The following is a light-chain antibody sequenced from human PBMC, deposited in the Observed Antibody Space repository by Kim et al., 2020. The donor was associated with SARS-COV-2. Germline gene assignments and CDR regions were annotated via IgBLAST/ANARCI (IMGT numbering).Light chain of an antibody. CDR2: DAS. Sequence: IVLTQSPATLSLSPGERATLSCRASHSVTSSLAWYQQKRGQAPRLLIYDASNRATGIPARFSGSGSGTDFTLTISSLEPEDFAVYYCLQRKNWPLTFGGGTKVDIK. J-gene: IGKJ4*01. CDR3: LQRKNWPLT. V-gene: IGKV3-11*01. CDR1: HSVTSS.